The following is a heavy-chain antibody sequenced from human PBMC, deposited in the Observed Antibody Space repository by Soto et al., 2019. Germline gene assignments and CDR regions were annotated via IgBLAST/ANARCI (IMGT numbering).Heavy chain of an antibody. CDR3: AKGVPGIAVAGTGYFQH. D-gene: IGHD6-19*01. CDR2: ISGSGGST. J-gene: IGHJ1*01. CDR1: GFTFSSYA. Sequence: GGSLRLSCAASGFTFSSYAMNWVRQGPGKGLEWVSVISGSGGSTYYADSVKGRFTISRDNSKNTLYLQMNSLRAEDTAVYYCAKGVPGIAVAGTGYFQHWGQGTLVTVSS. V-gene: IGHV3-23*01.